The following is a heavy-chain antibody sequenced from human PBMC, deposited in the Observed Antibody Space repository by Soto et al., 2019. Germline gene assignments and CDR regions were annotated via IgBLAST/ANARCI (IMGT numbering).Heavy chain of an antibody. V-gene: IGHV3-23*01. CDR1: GFTFRSYA. CDR3: ARDQGASYGLYYFDY. Sequence: GSLRLSCAASGFTFRSYAMSWVRQAPGKGLEWVSAVSASGTGTYYSDSVKGRFTISRDNSKNTLYLQMNSLRAEDTALYYCARDQGASYGLYYFDYWGQGTLVTVSS. J-gene: IGHJ4*02. CDR2: VSASGTGT. D-gene: IGHD5-18*01.